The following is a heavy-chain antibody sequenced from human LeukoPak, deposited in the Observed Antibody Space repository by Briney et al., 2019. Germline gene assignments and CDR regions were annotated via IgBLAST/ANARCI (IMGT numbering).Heavy chain of an antibody. CDR1: GLTFSTYS. J-gene: IGHJ4*02. CDR3: ATSTAGRWHRDSHYFDY. Sequence: GGSLRLSCAVSGLTFSTYSMNWVRQAPGKGLEWVSSISSSSRNIYYADSLRGRFTISRDNAKNSLYLQMNSLRAEDMAVYYCATSTAGRWHRDSHYFDYWGQGTLVTVSS. CDR2: ISSSSRNI. D-gene: IGHD4-23*01. V-gene: IGHV3-21*01.